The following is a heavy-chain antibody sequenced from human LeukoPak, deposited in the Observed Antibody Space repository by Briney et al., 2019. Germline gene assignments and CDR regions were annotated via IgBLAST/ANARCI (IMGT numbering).Heavy chain of an antibody. CDR2: INPNSGGT. CDR1: GYTFTDYY. D-gene: IGHD1-26*01. Sequence: GATVKISCKVSGYTFTDYYMHWVQQAPGKGLEWMGWINPNSGGTNYAQKFQGRVTMTRDTSISTAYMELSRLRSDDTAVYYCAREGDIVGATTIDYWGQGTLVTVSS. V-gene: IGHV1-2*02. CDR3: AREGDIVGATTIDY. J-gene: IGHJ4*02.